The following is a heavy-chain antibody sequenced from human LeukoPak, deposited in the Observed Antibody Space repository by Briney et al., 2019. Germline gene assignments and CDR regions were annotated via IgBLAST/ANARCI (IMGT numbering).Heavy chain of an antibody. D-gene: IGHD3-22*01. CDR2: ISGTNTI. V-gene: IGHV3-48*04. J-gene: IGHJ4*02. CDR1: GFTFSSYS. CDR3: ARDWGGTSGYRDY. Sequence: GGSLRLSCAASGFTFSSYSMNWVRQAPGKGLEWISYISGTNTIYYADSVKGRFTISRDNAKNSVYLQMNSLRAEDTAVYYCARDWGGTSGYRDYWGQGTLVTVSS.